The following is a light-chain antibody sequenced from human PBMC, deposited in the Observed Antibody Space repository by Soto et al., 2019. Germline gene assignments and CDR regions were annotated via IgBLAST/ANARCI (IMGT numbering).Light chain of an antibody. J-gene: IGLJ3*02. V-gene: IGLV1-44*01. CDR3: ATWDDSLNGPV. CDR1: SSNIGSNI. CDR2: TNN. Sequence: QAVVTQPPSASGTPGQRVTISCSGSSSNIGSNIVSWFQQFPGTAPKLLIYTNNQRPSGVPDRFSGSKSGTSASLAISGLQSEDEADYYCATWDDSLNGPVFGGGTKLTVL.